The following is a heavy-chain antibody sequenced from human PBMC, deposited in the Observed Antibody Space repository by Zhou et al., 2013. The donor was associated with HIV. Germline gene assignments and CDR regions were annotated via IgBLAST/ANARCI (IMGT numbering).Heavy chain of an antibody. CDR2: IIPIFGTA. J-gene: IGHJ4*02. D-gene: IGHD4-17*01. V-gene: IGHV1-69*13. CDR1: GGTFSSYA. CDR3: ARERTNGDPKEYYFDY. Sequence: QVQLVQSGAEVKKPGSSVKVSCKASGGTFSSYAISWVRQAPGQGLEWMGRIIPIFGTANYAQKFQGRVTITADESTSTAYMELSSLRSEDTAVYYCARERTNGDPKEYYFDYWGQGTLVTVSS.